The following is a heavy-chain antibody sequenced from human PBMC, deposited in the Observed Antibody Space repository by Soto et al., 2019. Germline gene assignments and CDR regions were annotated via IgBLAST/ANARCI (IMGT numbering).Heavy chain of an antibody. CDR3: AAAEGYYDSSGYQPFDY. J-gene: IGHJ4*02. Sequence: AASVKVSCKASGFTFTSSAVQWVRQARGQRLEWIGWIVVGSGSTNYAQKFQERVTITRDMSTSTAYMELSSLRSEDTAVYYCAAAEGYYDSSGYQPFDYWGQGTLVTVSS. CDR2: IVVGSGST. V-gene: IGHV1-58*01. CDR1: GFTFTSSA. D-gene: IGHD3-22*01.